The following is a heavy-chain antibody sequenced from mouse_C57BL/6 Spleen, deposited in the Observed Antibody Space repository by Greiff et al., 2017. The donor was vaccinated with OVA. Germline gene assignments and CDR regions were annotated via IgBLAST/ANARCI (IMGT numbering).Heavy chain of an antibody. CDR1: GYAFSSSW. CDR3: ARGGYYFDY. V-gene: IGHV1-82*01. CDR2: IFPGEGDT. Sequence: VQRVESGPELVKPGASVKISCKASGYAFSSSWMNWVKQRPGKGLEWIGRIFPGEGDTNYNGRFKGKATLTADTSSSTAYMQLSSLTSEDSAVYFCARGGYYFDYWGQGTTLTVSS. J-gene: IGHJ2*01.